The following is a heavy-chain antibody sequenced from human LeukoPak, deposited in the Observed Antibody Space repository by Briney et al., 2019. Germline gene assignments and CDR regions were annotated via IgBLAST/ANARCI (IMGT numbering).Heavy chain of an antibody. CDR3: ARVGIAARPTLYFDY. Sequence: RASVKVSCKASGYTFTSYYMHWVRQAPGQGLEWMGIINPSGGSTSYAQKFQGRVTMTRDTSTSTVYMELSSPRSEDTAVYYCARVGIAARPTLYFDYWGQGTLVTVSS. D-gene: IGHD6-6*01. J-gene: IGHJ4*02. V-gene: IGHV1-46*01. CDR1: GYTFTSYY. CDR2: INPSGGST.